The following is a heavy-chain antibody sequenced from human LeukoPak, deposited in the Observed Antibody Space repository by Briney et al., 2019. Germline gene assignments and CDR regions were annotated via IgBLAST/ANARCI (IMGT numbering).Heavy chain of an antibody. CDR3: AREIGPSPNGWDAFDI. D-gene: IGHD6-19*01. V-gene: IGHV3-13*01. J-gene: IGHJ3*02. CDR2: IGTGRDT. CDR1: GFTFSSYD. Sequence: GGSLRLSCAASGFTFSSYDMHWVRQTTGRGLEWVSAIGTGRDTYYLDSVKGRFTISREEAKNSLYLQMNSLRAGDTAMYYCAREIGPSPNGWDAFDIWGQGTMVTVSS.